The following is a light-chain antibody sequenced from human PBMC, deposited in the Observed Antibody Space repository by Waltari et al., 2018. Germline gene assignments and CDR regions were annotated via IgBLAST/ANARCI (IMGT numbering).Light chain of an antibody. CDR1: QGISNY. Sequence: DIQMTQSPSSLSASVGDRVTITCRASQGISNYLAWYQQKPGKVPKLLIYAASTLQSGVPSRFSGSGSGTDFTLTSSSLQPEDVATDYCQKYNSAPWTFGQGTKVEIK. CDR2: AAS. CDR3: QKYNSAPWT. J-gene: IGKJ1*01. V-gene: IGKV1-27*01.